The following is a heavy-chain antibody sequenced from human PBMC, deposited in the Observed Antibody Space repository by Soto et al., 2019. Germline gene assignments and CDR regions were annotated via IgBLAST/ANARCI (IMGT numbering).Heavy chain of an antibody. CDR2: AFYTGFT. Sequence: TSETLSLTCAVSGASISGSYYYWAWLRQSPGKGPEWIGSAFYTGFTSYNPSLESRVSVSVDTSKSQFSLKLSAVTAADTAVYYCATSQKGYNWNYFDHWGQGALVTVSS. J-gene: IGHJ4*02. CDR1: GASISGSYYY. CDR3: ATSQKGYNWNYFDH. D-gene: IGHD1-20*01. V-gene: IGHV4-39*01.